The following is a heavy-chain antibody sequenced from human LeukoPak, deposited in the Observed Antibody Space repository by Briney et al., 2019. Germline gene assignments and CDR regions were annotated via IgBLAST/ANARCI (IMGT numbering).Heavy chain of an antibody. CDR2: IYYSGST. CDR1: GGSISSSPCY. J-gene: IGHJ4*02. CDR3: VRDLFGFGPEGYFDY. D-gene: IGHD3-3*01. V-gene: IGHV4-39*07. Sequence: SETLSLTSTVSGGSISSSPCYWGWIRQPPGKGLEWIGSIYYSGSTYYNPSLKSRVTISVDTSKNQFSLKLSSVSAADTAVYYCVRDLFGFGPEGYFDYWGQGTLVTVSS.